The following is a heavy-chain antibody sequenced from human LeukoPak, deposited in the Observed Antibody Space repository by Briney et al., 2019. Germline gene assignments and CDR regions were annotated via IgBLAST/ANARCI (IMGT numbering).Heavy chain of an antibody. CDR2: IFYDGSKM. CDR1: GFTFSNYG. Sequence: GSLRLSCAAAGFTFSNYGMHWVRQAPDKGLEWVAVIFYDGSKMYYGDSVKGRFTISRDNSKNMVYLQMNSLRAEDTAVYYCTRDIKSVYFDYWGQGTLVTVSS. J-gene: IGHJ4*02. CDR3: TRDIKSVYFDY. V-gene: IGHV3-33*01. D-gene: IGHD3-10*01.